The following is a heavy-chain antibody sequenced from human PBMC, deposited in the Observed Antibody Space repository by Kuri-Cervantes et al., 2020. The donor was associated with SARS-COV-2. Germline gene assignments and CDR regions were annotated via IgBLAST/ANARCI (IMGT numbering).Heavy chain of an antibody. Sequence: GESLKISCAASGFTFSSYAMHWVRQAPGKGLEWVSAISGSGGSTYYADSVKGRFTISRDNSKNTLYLQMNSLRAEDTAVYYCAKTVDGGNSGDVFDYWGQGTLVTVSS. CDR1: GFTFSSYA. D-gene: IGHD4-23*01. CDR3: AKTVDGGNSGDVFDY. V-gene: IGHV3-23*01. J-gene: IGHJ4*02. CDR2: ISGSGGST.